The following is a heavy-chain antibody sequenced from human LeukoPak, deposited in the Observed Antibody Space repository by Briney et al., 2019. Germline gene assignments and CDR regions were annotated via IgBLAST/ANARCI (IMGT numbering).Heavy chain of an antibody. CDR1: GGSISSGGYS. Sequence: PSQTLSLTCAVSGGSISSGGYSWSWIRQPPGKGLEWIGYIYHSGSTYYNPSLKSRVTISVDRSKNQFSLKLSSVTAADTAVYYCARGQGGSPNRYFDLWGRGTLVTVSS. CDR3: ARGQGGSPNRYFDL. V-gene: IGHV4-30-2*01. D-gene: IGHD2-15*01. CDR2: IYHSGST. J-gene: IGHJ2*01.